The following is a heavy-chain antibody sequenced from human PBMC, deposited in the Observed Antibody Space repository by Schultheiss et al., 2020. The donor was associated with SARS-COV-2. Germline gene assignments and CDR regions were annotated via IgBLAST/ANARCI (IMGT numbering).Heavy chain of an antibody. CDR1: GGSISSSSYY. CDR2: IYYSGST. Sequence: SETLSLTCTVSGGSISSSSYYWGWIRQPPGKGLEWIGSIYYSGSTYYNPSLKSRVTISVDTSKNQFSLSLSSVTAADTAVYYCSTEPDSNTWGDFDSWGQGTLVTVSS. CDR3: STEPDSNTWGDFDS. V-gene: IGHV4-39*07. D-gene: IGHD6-13*01. J-gene: IGHJ4*02.